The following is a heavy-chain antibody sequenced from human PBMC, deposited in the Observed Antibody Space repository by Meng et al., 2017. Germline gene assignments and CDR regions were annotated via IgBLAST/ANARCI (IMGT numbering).Heavy chain of an antibody. CDR3: ARALTD. J-gene: IGHJ4*02. Sequence: EVQLMESGGGFVQPGWSLRLSCAASGFTFNSYCMHWVRQAPGKGLVWASHIKTDGSSTNYADSVKGRFTISRDNAKNTLYLQMNSLRAEDTAVYYCARALTDWGQGTLVTVSS. CDR2: IKTDGSST. CDR1: GFTFNSYC. D-gene: IGHD1-14*01. V-gene: IGHV3-74*01.